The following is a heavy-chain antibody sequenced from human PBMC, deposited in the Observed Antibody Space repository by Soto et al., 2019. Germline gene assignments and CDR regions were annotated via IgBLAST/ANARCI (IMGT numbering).Heavy chain of an antibody. Sequence: EVQLLESGGGLVQPGGSLTLSCAASGFTFSDYTTSWVRQAPGQVLECISVILSDYNTFYAGSVRGRFTISRDNSKNTLYLEMNSLRAEDTAVYYCARRTNGYFGYWGQGALVTVSS. CDR3: ARRTNGYFGY. V-gene: IGHV3-23*03. CDR1: GFTFSDYT. D-gene: IGHD2-8*01. J-gene: IGHJ4*02. CDR2: VILSDYNT.